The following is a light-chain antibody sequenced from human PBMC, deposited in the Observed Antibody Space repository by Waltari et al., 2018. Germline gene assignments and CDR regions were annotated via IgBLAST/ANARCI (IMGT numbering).Light chain of an antibody. CDR1: SSNIGNNI. J-gene: IGLJ2*01. CDR3: ATWDDSLNGPV. CDR2: TTN. Sequence: QSVLTQPPSASGTPGQRVTISCSGNSSNIGNNIVNWYQQLPGTAPKLLIYTTNQRPSGVPDRFSGSKSGTSAYLAISGLQSEDEADYYCATWDDSLNGPVFGGGTKLTVL. V-gene: IGLV1-44*01.